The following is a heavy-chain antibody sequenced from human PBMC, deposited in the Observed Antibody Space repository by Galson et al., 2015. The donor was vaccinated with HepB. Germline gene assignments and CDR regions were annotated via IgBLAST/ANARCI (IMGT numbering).Heavy chain of an antibody. CDR1: GGSFSGYY. D-gene: IGHD2-2*01. CDR2: INHSGST. V-gene: IGHV4-34*01. CDR3: ARVRGIIVVVPAAMRSWFDP. Sequence: SETLSLTCAVYGGSFSGYYWSWIRQPPGKGLEWIGEINHSGSTNYNPSLKSRVTISVDTSKNQFSLKLSSVTAADTAVYYCARVRGIIVVVPAAMRSWFDPWGQGTLVTVSS. J-gene: IGHJ5*02.